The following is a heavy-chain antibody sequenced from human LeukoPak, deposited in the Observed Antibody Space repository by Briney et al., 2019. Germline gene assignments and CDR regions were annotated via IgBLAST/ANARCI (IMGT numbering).Heavy chain of an antibody. CDR2: ISGGDGST. D-gene: IGHD2-15*01. V-gene: IGHV3-23*01. CDR1: GFTFSSYS. Sequence: GGSLRLSCAASGFTFSSYSMNWVRQAPGKGLEWVSTISGGDGSTYYAVSVKGRFTISRDNSKNTVYLQMNSLRAEDTAVYYCANSGLNRFDYWGQGTLVTVSS. CDR3: ANSGLNRFDY. J-gene: IGHJ4*02.